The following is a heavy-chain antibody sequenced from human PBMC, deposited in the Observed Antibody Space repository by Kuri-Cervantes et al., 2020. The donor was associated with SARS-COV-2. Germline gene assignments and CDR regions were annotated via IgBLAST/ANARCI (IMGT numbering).Heavy chain of an antibody. J-gene: IGHJ4*02. CDR3: AKDLFPGLGIGNIVFDF. V-gene: IGHV3-30-3*01. D-gene: IGHD3/OR15-3a*01. CDR2: ISYDGSNK. Sequence: GESLKISCAASGFTFSSYAMHWVRQAPGKGLEWVAVISYDGSNKYYADSVKGRSTFSRDNSKNTLYLQMNSLRAEDTAIYYCAKDLFPGLGIGNIVFDFWGQGTLVTVSS. CDR1: GFTFSSYA.